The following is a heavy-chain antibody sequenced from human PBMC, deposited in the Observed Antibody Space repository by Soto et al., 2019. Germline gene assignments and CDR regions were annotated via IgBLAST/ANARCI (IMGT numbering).Heavy chain of an antibody. CDR3: ARGTGTTILYRYGMDV. V-gene: IGHV1-46*01. J-gene: IGHJ6*02. CDR2: INPSGGST. Sequence: GASVKVSCKASGYTFTSYYMHWVRQAPGQGLEWMGIINPSGGSTSYAQKFQGRVTMTRDTSTSTVYMELSSLRSEDTAVYYCARGTGTTILYRYGMDVWGQGTTVTVSS. CDR1: GYTFTSYY. D-gene: IGHD1-1*01.